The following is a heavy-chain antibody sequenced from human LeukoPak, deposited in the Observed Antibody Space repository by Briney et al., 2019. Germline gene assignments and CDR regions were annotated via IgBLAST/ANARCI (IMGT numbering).Heavy chain of an antibody. CDR2: ISSNGGST. CDR1: GFTFSSYA. CDR3: ARDLGAMSILRYFDWLLYPSSYFDY. Sequence: GGSLRLSCAASGFTFSSYAMHWVRQAPGKGLEYVSAISSNGGSTYYANSVKGRFTISRDNAKNSLYLQMNSLRAEDTAVYYCARDLGAMSILRYFDWLLYPSSYFDYWGQGTLVTVSS. J-gene: IGHJ4*02. D-gene: IGHD3-9*01. V-gene: IGHV3-64*01.